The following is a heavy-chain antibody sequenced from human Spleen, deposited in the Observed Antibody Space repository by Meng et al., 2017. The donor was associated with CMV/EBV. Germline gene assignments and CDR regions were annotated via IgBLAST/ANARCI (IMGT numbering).Heavy chain of an antibody. CDR3: ARDVTEGYDFWSGYRGDWFDP. CDR1: GFTFSSYA. CDR2: IKPDGSEK. D-gene: IGHD3-3*01. Sequence: GESLKISCAASGFTFSSYAMSWVRQAPGKGLEWVANIKPDGSEKHYADSVKGQFTISRDNAENTLYLQMDSLSTEDTAMYYCARDVTEGYDFWSGYRGDWFDPWGQGTLVTVSS. V-gene: IGHV3-7*01. J-gene: IGHJ5*02.